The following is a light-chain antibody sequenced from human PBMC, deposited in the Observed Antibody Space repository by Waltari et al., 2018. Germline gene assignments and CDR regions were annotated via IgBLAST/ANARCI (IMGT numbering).Light chain of an antibody. V-gene: IGLV1-40*01. CDR2: GVN. J-gene: IGLJ2*01. CDR3: QSYDTSLSVV. CDR1: GSNIRAGYD. Sequence: QSVLTQPPSVSGAPGQMVTISCTGTGSNIRAGYDTQRYQQLPGKAPRPLIYGVNTRPLGVPDRFFGSQSGTSASLAIIGLQAEDEGDYYCQSYDTSLSVVFGGGTKLTVL.